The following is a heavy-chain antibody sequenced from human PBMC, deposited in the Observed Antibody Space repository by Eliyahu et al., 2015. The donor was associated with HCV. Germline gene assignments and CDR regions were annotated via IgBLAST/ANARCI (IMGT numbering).Heavy chain of an antibody. CDR2: INYDGSEK. CDR3: ATANDWRSDW. Sequence: EVQLMESGGDLVQPGGSLRLPCAAXGLTFNRXWMSWIRQAPGKGLEWLAGINYDGSEKYYGGSVQGRFTISRDNAKNSLYLDMNSLRTEDTAVYYCATANDWRSDWWGQGTLVTVSS. CDR1: GLTFNRXW. J-gene: IGHJ4*02. V-gene: IGHV3-7*05. D-gene: IGHD3-9*01.